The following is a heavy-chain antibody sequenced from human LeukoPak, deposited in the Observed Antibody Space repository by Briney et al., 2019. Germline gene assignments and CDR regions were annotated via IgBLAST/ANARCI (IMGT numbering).Heavy chain of an antibody. CDR3: ARDPAPRPYYYDSSGYYTGYFDY. D-gene: IGHD3-22*01. V-gene: IGHV3-7*04. CDR2: IKQDGSEK. Sequence: GGSLRLPCAASGFTFSSYWMSWVRQAPGKGLEWVANIKQDGSEKYYVDSVKGRFTISRDNAKNSLYLQMNSLRAEDTAVYYCARDPAPRPYYYDSSGYYTGYFDYWGQGTLVTVSS. J-gene: IGHJ4*02. CDR1: GFTFSSYW.